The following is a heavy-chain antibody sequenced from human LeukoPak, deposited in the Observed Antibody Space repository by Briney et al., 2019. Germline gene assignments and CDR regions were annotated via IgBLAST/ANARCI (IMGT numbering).Heavy chain of an antibody. J-gene: IGHJ4*02. D-gene: IGHD3-3*01. CDR2: ISSSSSTI. Sequence: PGGSLRLSCAASGFTFSSYSMNWVRQAPGKGLEWVSYISSSSSTIYYADSVKGRFTISRDNAKNSLYLQMNSLRAEDTAVYYCAKALGYDFWSGYPPFDSYWGQGTLVTVSS. CDR3: AKALGYDFWSGYPPFDSY. V-gene: IGHV3-48*01. CDR1: GFTFSSYS.